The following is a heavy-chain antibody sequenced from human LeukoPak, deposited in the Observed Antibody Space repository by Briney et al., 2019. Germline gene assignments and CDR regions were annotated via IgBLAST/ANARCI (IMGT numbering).Heavy chain of an antibody. D-gene: IGHD5-18*01. CDR3: AREGYSYGYFYLDY. J-gene: IGHJ4*02. CDR1: GFTVSSNY. Sequence: PGESLRLSCAASGFTVSSNYMSWVRQAPGKGLEWVSVIYSGGSTYYADSVKGRFTISRDNSKNTLYLQMNSLRAEDTAVYYCAREGYSYGYFYLDYWGQGTLVTVSS. V-gene: IGHV3-53*01. CDR2: IYSGGST.